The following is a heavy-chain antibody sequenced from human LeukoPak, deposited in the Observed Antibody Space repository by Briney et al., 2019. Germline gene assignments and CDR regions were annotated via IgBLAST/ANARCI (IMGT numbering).Heavy chain of an antibody. V-gene: IGHV3-74*01. CDR1: GFTVKRYY. CDR3: TTDGPGLKRGYYDSSGALDY. CDR2: ISDDGRAT. J-gene: IGHJ4*02. Sequence: GGSLRLSCAASGFTVKRYYMYWIRQAPGRGPMWVSRISDDGRATLYADFAKGRFTISRDDSKNTLYPQMNSLKTEDTAVYYCTTDGPGLKRGYYDSSGALDYWGQGTLVTVSS. D-gene: IGHD3-22*01.